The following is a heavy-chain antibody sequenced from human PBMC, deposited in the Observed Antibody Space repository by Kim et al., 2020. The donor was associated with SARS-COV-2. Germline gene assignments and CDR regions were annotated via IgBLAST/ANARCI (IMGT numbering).Heavy chain of an antibody. Sequence: GGSLRLSCAASGFTFSSYGMHWVRQAPGKGLEWVAVISYDGSNKYYADSVKGRFTISRDNSKNTLYLQMNSLRAEDTAVYYCAKAGALGASYYFDYWGQGTLVTVSS. J-gene: IGHJ4*02. CDR1: GFTFSSYG. D-gene: IGHD1-26*01. V-gene: IGHV3-30*18. CDR3: AKAGALGASYYFDY. CDR2: ISYDGSNK.